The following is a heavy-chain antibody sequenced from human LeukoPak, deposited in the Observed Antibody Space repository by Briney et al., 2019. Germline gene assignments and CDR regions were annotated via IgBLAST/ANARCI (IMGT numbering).Heavy chain of an antibody. D-gene: IGHD3-10*01. Sequence: SETLSLTCTVSGGSISSGDYYWSWIRQPPGKGLEWIGYIYYSGSTYYNPSLKSRVTISVDTSKNQFSLKLSSVTAADAAVYYCARDGVPTYYYGSGSSPHFDYWGQGTLVTVSS. J-gene: IGHJ4*02. CDR3: ARDGVPTYYYGSGSSPHFDY. CDR1: GGSISSGDYY. CDR2: IYYSGST. V-gene: IGHV4-30-4*01.